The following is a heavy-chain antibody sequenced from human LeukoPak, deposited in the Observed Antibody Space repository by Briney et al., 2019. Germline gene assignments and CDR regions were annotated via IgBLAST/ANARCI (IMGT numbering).Heavy chain of an antibody. CDR3: ARAGITGSSGYNDY. J-gene: IGHJ4*02. CDR2: IYTSGST. V-gene: IGHV4-4*07. D-gene: IGHD3-22*01. CDR1: GGSISSYY. Sequence: SETLSLTXTVSGGSISSYYWSWIRQPAGKGLEWIGRIYTSGSTNYNPSLKSRVTMSVDTSKNQFSLKLSSVTAADTAVYYCARAGITGSSGYNDYWGQGTLVTVSS.